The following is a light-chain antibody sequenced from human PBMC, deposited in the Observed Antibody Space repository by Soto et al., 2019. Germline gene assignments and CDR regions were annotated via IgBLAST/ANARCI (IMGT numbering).Light chain of an antibody. CDR3: QKRINWPRT. CDR1: QSFSNY. J-gene: IGKJ1*01. Sequence: EMVLTQSPATMSLSPGERATLSGRASQSFSNYLAWYQQNPGQAPRLLIYDASNMSPAIPARFSGSGSGRDFTLTISRLAPEDFAVYYCQKRINWPRTVGQGNKAEIQ. V-gene: IGKV3-11*02. CDR2: DAS.